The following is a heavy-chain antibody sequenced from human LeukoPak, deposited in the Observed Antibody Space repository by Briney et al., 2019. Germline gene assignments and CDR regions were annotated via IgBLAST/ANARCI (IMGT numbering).Heavy chain of an antibody. J-gene: IGHJ6*02. V-gene: IGHV3-30*18. CDR1: GFTFSSYD. Sequence: PGGSLRLSCAASGFTFSSYDMHWVRQAPGKGLEWVAVISHDGNDRYYADSVKGRFTVSRDHSKSTLYLQMNSLRAEDTAVYYCAKVMEDSAGYCGNYYYYGMDVWGQGTTVTVSS. CDR2: ISHDGNDR. D-gene: IGHD3-22*01. CDR3: AKVMEDSAGYCGNYYYYGMDV.